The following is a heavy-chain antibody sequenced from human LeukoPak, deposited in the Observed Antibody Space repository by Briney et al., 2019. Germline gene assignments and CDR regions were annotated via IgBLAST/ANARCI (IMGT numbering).Heavy chain of an antibody. Sequence: PGGSLRLSCAAAGFTFSHYAMHWVRQAPGKGLEWVAVIWSDGTNKYYAASVKGRFTISRDYSDKTVYLQMNSLRPEDTGVYYCARDAQRGFDYSNSLQYWGQGTPVTVST. CDR2: IWSDGTNK. CDR1: GFTFSHYA. CDR3: ARDAQRGFDYSNSLQY. D-gene: IGHD4-11*01. V-gene: IGHV3-33*01. J-gene: IGHJ4*02.